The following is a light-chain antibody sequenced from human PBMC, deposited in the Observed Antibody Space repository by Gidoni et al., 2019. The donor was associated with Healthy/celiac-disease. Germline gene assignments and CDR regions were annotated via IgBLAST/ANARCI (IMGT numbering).Light chain of an antibody. CDR1: NIGSKS. V-gene: IGLV3-21*03. Sequence: SYVLTQPPSVSVAPGKTARITCGGNNIGSKSVHWYQQKPGKAPVLVVYDDSARPSGLPERFSGSNSGNTATLTISRVEAGDEADYYCQVWDSSSDHRVFGGGTKLTVL. CDR2: DDS. CDR3: QVWDSSSDHRV. J-gene: IGLJ2*01.